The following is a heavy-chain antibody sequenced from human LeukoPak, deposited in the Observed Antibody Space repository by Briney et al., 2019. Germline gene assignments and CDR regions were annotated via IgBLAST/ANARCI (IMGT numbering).Heavy chain of an antibody. V-gene: IGHV4-59*02. CDR1: GGSVSSYY. D-gene: IGHD5-12*01. J-gene: IGHJ5*02. Sequence: SETLSLTCTVSGGSVSSYYWSWIRQPPGKGLAWIGYIKSSGSSNYNPSLKSRVTISMDTSKNQFSLRLNSVTAADTAVYYCARDGTVATNWFDPSGQGTLVTVSS. CDR3: ARDGTVATNWFDP. CDR2: IKSSGSS.